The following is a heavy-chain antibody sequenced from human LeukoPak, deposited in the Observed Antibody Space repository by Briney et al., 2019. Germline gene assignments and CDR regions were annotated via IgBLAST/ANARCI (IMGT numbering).Heavy chain of an antibody. CDR3: AKDHYHFWSGHKREGAFDI. Sequence: AGGSLRLSCVASGFRFDDYALHWARQAPGKGLEWVSGISWNSGSLGYADSVKGRFTISRDNAKNSLYLQMNSLRAEDTALYYCAKDHYHFWSGHKREGAFDIWGQGTMVTVS. CDR2: ISWNSGSL. D-gene: IGHD3-3*01. CDR1: GFRFDDYA. V-gene: IGHV3-9*01. J-gene: IGHJ3*02.